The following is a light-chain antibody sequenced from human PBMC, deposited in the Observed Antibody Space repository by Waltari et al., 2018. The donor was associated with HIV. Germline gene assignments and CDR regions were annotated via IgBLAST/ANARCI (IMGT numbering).Light chain of an antibody. Sequence: DIQMTQSPSSLSTSVGDRVTITCRASQDIRNDVGWFQQRPGKAPKRLIYAASSLQTGVPSRFSSSGSGTEFTLTISSLQPEDFATYYCLQHNSYPYTFGQGTKLEIK. CDR2: AAS. CDR1: QDIRND. V-gene: IGKV1-17*01. CDR3: LQHNSYPYT. J-gene: IGKJ2*01.